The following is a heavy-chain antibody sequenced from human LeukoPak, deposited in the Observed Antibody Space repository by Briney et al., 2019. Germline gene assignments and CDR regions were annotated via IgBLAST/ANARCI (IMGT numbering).Heavy chain of an antibody. V-gene: IGHV3-23*01. CDR3: AKDLVYERQLIFLVSTFDY. D-gene: IGHD3-3*02. Sequence: GGSLRLSCAASGFTFSSYAMSWVRQAPGKGLEWVSAISGSGGSTYYADSVKGRFTISRDNSKNTLYLQMNSLRAEDTAVYYCAKDLVYERQLIFLVSTFDYWGQGTLVTVSS. J-gene: IGHJ4*02. CDR1: GFTFSSYA. CDR2: ISGSGGST.